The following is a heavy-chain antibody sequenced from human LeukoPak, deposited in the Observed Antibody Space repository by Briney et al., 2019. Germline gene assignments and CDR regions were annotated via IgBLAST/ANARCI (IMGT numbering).Heavy chain of an antibody. D-gene: IGHD3-22*01. CDR1: GGSISSSSYY. J-gene: IGHJ4*02. Sequence: SETLSLTCTVSGGSISSSSYYWGWIRQPPGKGLEWIGSIYYSGSIYYNPSLKSRVTISVDTSKNQFSLKLSSVTAADTAVYYCARPYYYYDSSGYLYYFDYWGQGTPVTVSS. CDR3: ARPYYYYDSSGYLYYFDY. CDR2: IYYSGSI. V-gene: IGHV4-39*01.